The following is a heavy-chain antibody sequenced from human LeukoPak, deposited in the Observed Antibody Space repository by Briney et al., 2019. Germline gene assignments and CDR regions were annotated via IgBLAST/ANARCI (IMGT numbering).Heavy chain of an antibody. CDR2: IWYDGSNK. V-gene: IGHV3-33*01. D-gene: IGHD1-26*01. CDR1: GFTFSSYG. CDR3: ARARIVGAHAFDI. Sequence: PGGSLRLSCAASGFTFSSYGMHWVRQAPGKGLEWVAVIWYDGSNKYYADSVKGRFTISRDNSKNTLYLQMNSLRAEDTAVYYCARARIVGAHAFDIWGQGTMVTVSS. J-gene: IGHJ3*02.